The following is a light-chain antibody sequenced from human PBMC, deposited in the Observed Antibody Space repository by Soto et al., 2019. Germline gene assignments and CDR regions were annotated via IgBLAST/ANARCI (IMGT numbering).Light chain of an antibody. CDR2: KAA. CDR1: QSISSW. V-gene: IGKV1-5*03. J-gene: IGKJ1*01. Sequence: DIQMTQSPSTLSASVGDRVTITCRASQSISSWLAWYRQKPGKAPKLLIYKAASLESGVPSRFSGSGSGTEFTLTISSLQPDDFATYYCQQYNSHSTFGQGTKVEIK. CDR3: QQYNSHST.